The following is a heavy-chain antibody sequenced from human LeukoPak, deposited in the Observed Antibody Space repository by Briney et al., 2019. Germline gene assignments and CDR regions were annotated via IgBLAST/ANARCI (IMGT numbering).Heavy chain of an antibody. CDR2: INPNSGDT. CDR3: ARDYCSSTSCLFDY. V-gene: IGHV1-2*06. Sequence: ASVTVSCKASGYSFTGYHMHWVRQAPGQGLEWMGRINPNSGDTNYAQKFQGRVTMTRDTSISTAYMELSRLRSDDTAVYYCARDYCSSTSCLFDYWGQGTLVTVSS. CDR1: GYSFTGYH. J-gene: IGHJ4*02. D-gene: IGHD2-2*01.